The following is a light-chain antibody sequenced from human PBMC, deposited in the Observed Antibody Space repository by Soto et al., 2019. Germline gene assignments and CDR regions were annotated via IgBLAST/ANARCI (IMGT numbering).Light chain of an antibody. Sequence: EIVMTQSPATLSVSPGERAILSCRASQSVSTSLAWYQKKPGQAPKLLIFVASTRPTGIPARFSGSGSGTEFTLTISSLQSEDLAVYYGQPYSNWPPLTFGQGTKLEI. CDR2: VAS. V-gene: IGKV3-15*01. CDR1: QSVSTS. J-gene: IGKJ2*01. CDR3: QPYSNWPPLT.